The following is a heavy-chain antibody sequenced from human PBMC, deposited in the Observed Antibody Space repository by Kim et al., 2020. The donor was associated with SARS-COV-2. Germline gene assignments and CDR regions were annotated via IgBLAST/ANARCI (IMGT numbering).Heavy chain of an antibody. Sequence: YTDSVKGRFIVSRDNGKNTVYLQIDSLRVEDTAVYYCERISGGNYVFDIWGQGTMVAVSS. J-gene: IGHJ3*02. V-gene: IGHV3-74*01. D-gene: IGHD3-3*01. CDR3: ERISGGNYVFDI.